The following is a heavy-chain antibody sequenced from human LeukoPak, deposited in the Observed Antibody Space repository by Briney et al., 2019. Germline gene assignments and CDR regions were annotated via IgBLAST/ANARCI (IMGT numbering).Heavy chain of an antibody. CDR3: ARRGDGGRSFDL. CDR2: IYSGGTT. V-gene: IGHV3-53*01. Sequence: GGSLRLSCAASGFTVSSNYMSWVRQAPGKGLEWVSLIYSGGTTYYADSVKGRFTISRDNSKNTLYLQMNSLRAEDTAVYYCARRGDGGRSFDLWGQGTLVTVSS. D-gene: IGHD4-23*01. CDR1: GFTVSSNY. J-gene: IGHJ4*02.